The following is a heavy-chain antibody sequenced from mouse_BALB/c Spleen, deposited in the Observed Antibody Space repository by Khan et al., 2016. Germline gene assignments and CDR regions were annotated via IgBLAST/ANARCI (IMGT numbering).Heavy chain of an antibody. CDR1: GYTINDTS. J-gene: IGHJ3*01. D-gene: IGHD2-3*01. V-gene: IGHV14-3*02. Sequence: VQLQQSGAEFVKPGASVKMSCTASGYTINDTSIHWVKQSPEQGLEWIGGIDPANGNTKFDPKFQGKATITTDTSSNTAYLQLSSLTSEDTAVYYCVRPFYDGYYAFAYWGQGTLVTVSA. CDR2: IDPANGNT. CDR3: VRPFYDGYYAFAY.